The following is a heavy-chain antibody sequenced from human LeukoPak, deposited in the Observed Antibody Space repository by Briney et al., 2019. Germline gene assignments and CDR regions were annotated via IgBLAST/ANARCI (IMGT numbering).Heavy chain of an antibody. Sequence: ASVKVCCKASGYTFTSYGISWVRQAPGQGLEWMGWISAYNGNTNYAQKLQGRVTMTTDTSTSTAYMELRSLRSDDTAAYYCARDRRVWGIGAAGTPYYFDYWGQGTLVTVSS. CDR2: ISAYNGNT. D-gene: IGHD6-13*01. CDR3: ARDRRVWGIGAAGTPYYFDY. J-gene: IGHJ4*02. CDR1: GYTFTSYG. V-gene: IGHV1-18*01.